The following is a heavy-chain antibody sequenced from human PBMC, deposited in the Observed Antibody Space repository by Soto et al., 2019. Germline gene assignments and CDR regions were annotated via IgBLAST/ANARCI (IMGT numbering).Heavy chain of an antibody. D-gene: IGHD3-10*01. V-gene: IGHV4-31*03. Sequence: SETLSLTCTVSGGSISSGGYYWSWIRQHPGKGLEWIGYIYYSGSTYYNPSLKSRVTISVDTSKNQFSLKLSYVTAADTAVYYCASMVRGAWGNWFDPWGQGTLVTVSS. CDR3: ASMVRGAWGNWFDP. J-gene: IGHJ5*02. CDR2: IYYSGST. CDR1: GGSISSGGYY.